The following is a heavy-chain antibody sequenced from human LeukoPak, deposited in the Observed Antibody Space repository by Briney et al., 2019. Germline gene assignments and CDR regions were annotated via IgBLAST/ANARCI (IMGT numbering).Heavy chain of an antibody. D-gene: IGHD3-10*01. Sequence: GGSLRLSCAASGFTFSSFRMHWVRQAPGKGPVWISRINSDGITTTYADSVEGRFTISRDNAKNTPYLQMNSLRAEDTAVYYCARTYYGGAYGDYWGQGTLVTVSS. V-gene: IGHV3-74*01. CDR1: GFTFSSFR. CDR2: INSDGITT. CDR3: ARTYYGGAYGDY. J-gene: IGHJ4*02.